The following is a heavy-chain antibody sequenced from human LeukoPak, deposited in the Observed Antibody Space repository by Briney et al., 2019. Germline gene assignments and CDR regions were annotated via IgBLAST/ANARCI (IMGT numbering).Heavy chain of an antibody. CDR1: GFIFRSYW. J-gene: IGHJ4*02. CDR3: ARQYSDYDAYIDY. CDR2: LNSDGSRT. V-gene: IGHV3-74*01. D-gene: IGHD5-12*01. Sequence: GGSLRLSCAASGFIFRSYWIHWVRQAPGKGPVWVSRLNSDGSRTNYADSVKGRFTISRDNAKNTLYLQMNSLRAEDTAVYCCARQYSDYDAYIDYWGQGTLVTVSS.